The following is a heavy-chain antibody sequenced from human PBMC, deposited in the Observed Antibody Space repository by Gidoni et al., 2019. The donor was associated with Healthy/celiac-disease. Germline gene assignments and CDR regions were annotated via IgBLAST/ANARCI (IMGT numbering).Heavy chain of an antibody. D-gene: IGHD3-16*02. CDR3: ARQILRLGELSYFDL. CDR1: GYSFTNYW. Sequence: EVQLVQSGAEVKKPGESLKISCRDSGYSFTNYWIGWVRQMPGKGLEWMGIIYPDDSDTRYSPSFQGQVTISADKSISTAYLQWSSLKASDTAFYYCARQILRLGELSYFDLWGRGTLVTFSS. CDR2: IYPDDSDT. V-gene: IGHV5-51*01. J-gene: IGHJ2*01.